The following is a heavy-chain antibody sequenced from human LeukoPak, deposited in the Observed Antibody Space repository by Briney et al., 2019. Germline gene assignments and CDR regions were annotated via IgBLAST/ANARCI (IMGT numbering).Heavy chain of an antibody. CDR2: ISGSGGST. Sequence: PGGSLRLSCAASGSTFSNSAMSWVRQAPGEGLEWVSAISGSGGSTYYADSVKGRFTISRDNSKNTLYLQMNSLRAEDTAVYYCAKCPGNYYGMDVWGQGTTVTVSS. CDR1: GSTFSNSA. V-gene: IGHV3-23*01. J-gene: IGHJ6*02. CDR3: AKCPGNYYGMDV.